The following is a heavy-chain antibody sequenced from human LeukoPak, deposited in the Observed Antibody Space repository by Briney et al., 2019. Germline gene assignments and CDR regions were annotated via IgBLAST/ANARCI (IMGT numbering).Heavy chain of an antibody. J-gene: IGHJ5*02. Sequence: GGALRLSCAASGFTFSSYWMSWVRQDPGKGLEWVANIKQDGSEKYYVDSVKGRFTISRDNAKNSLYLQMNSPRAEDTVVYYCAGGGFYYYDSSGYYGFDPWGQGTLVTVSS. D-gene: IGHD3-22*01. CDR2: IKQDGSEK. V-gene: IGHV3-7*01. CDR3: AGGGFYYYDSSGYYGFDP. CDR1: GFTFSSYW.